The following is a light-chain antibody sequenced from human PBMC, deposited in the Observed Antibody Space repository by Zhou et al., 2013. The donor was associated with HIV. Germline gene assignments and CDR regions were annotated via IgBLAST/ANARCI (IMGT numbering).Light chain of an antibody. CDR2: GVS. Sequence: EIVMTQSPATLSVSPGERATLSCRASQSVASNLAWYQQKPGQAPRLLIYGVSTRAAGVPARFSGSGAWTEFTLTISSMQSEDFAVYYCQQYHNWPPALTFGGGPKVEIK. V-gene: IGKV3-15*01. CDR1: QSVASN. J-gene: IGKJ4*01. CDR3: QQYHNWPPALT.